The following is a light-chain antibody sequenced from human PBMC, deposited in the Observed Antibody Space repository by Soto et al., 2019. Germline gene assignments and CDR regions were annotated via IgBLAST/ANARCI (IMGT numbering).Light chain of an antibody. Sequence: EIVMTQSPATLSVSPGERATLSCRASQSVSSNLAWYQQKPGQAPRLLIYGASTRATGIPARFSGSGSGTEFTLTISRLQSEDFAVYYCQHYNNWPTWTFGQGTKVEIK. CDR3: QHYNNWPTWT. CDR2: GAS. CDR1: QSVSSN. J-gene: IGKJ1*01. V-gene: IGKV3-15*01.